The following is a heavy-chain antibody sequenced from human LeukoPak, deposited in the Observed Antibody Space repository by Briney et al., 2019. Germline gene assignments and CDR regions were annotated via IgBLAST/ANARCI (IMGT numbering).Heavy chain of an antibody. D-gene: IGHD1-26*01. CDR2: IKQDGSEK. V-gene: IGHV3-7*01. CDR3: ARGSGSFHYFDY. CDR1: GFTFSSYW. J-gene: IGHJ4*02. Sequence: GGSLRLSCAASGFTFSSYWMSWVRQAPGKGLEWVANIKQDGSEKYYVDSVKGRFTISRDNSKNTLYLQMNSLRAEDTAVYYCARGSGSFHYFDYWGQGTLVTVSS.